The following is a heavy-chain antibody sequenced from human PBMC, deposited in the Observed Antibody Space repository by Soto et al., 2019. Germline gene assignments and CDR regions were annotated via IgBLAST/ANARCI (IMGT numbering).Heavy chain of an antibody. CDR1: GDSVSSKSAA. Sequence: SPALSLTCGISGDSVSSKSAAWNWIRQSPSRGLEWLGRTYYRSKWSTDYAVSVKSRITINPDTSKNQFSLQLNSVTPEDTAVYYCTRALSGSYDSWGQGTLVTVSS. J-gene: IGHJ5*01. D-gene: IGHD1-26*01. CDR2: TYYRSKWST. CDR3: TRALSGSYDS. V-gene: IGHV6-1*01.